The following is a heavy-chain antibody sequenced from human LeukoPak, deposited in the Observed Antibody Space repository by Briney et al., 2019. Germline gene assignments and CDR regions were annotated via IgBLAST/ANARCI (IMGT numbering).Heavy chain of an antibody. J-gene: IGHJ6*02. CDR1: GYTFTSYY. V-gene: IGHV1-46*01. Sequence: ASVKVSCKASGYTFTSYYMHWVRQAPGQGLEWMGIINPSGGSTSYAQKFQGRVTMTRDTSTSTVYMELSSLRSEDTAVNYCAGGGGSYGDNYYYGMDVWGQGTTVTVSS. D-gene: IGHD1-26*01. CDR3: AGGGGSYGDNYYYGMDV. CDR2: INPSGGST.